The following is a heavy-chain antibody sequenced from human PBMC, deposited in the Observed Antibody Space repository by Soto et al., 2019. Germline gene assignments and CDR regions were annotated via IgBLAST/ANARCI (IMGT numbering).Heavy chain of an antibody. Sequence: ASVKVSCKASGGTFSSYAISWVRQAPGQGLEWMGGIIPIFGTANYAQKFQGRVTITADESTSTAYMELSSLRSEDTAVYYCARLGIGELFPQLTPYYYYGMDVWGQGTTVTVSS. J-gene: IGHJ6*02. D-gene: IGHD3-10*01. CDR1: GGTFSSYA. V-gene: IGHV1-69*13. CDR2: IIPIFGTA. CDR3: ARLGIGELFPQLTPYYYYGMDV.